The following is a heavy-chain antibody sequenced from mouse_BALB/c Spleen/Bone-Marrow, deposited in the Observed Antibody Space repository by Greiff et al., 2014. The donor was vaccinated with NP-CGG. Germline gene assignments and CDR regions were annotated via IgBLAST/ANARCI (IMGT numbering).Heavy chain of an antibody. J-gene: IGHJ1*01. Sequence: VQLVESGPGLVAPSQSLSITCTVSGFSLTSYGVHWVRQPPGKGLEWLGVIWAGGSTNYNSALMSRLSIIKDNSKSQVFLKMNSLQTDDTAMYYCARDPIYYDYDWYFDVWGAGTTVTVSS. D-gene: IGHD2-4*01. CDR1: GFSLTSYG. CDR3: ARDPIYYDYDWYFDV. V-gene: IGHV2-9*02. CDR2: IWAGGST.